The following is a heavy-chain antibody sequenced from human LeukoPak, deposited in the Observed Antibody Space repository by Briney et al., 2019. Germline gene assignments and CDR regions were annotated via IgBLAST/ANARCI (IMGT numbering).Heavy chain of an antibody. Sequence: GGSLRLSCAVSGFTYDDYGMSWVRQAPGKGLEWVSGINWNGGNTGYADSVKGRFTISRDNSKNTLYLQMNSLRAEDTAVYYCARDRWYYYDSSGYYFDAFDIWGQGTMITVSS. CDR3: ARDRWYYYDSSGYYFDAFDI. V-gene: IGHV3-20*04. D-gene: IGHD3-22*01. CDR2: INWNGGNT. J-gene: IGHJ3*02. CDR1: GFTYDDYG.